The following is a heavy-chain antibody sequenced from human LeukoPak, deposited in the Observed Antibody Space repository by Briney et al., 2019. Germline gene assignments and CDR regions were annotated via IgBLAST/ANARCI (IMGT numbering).Heavy chain of an antibody. CDR2: ISSSSSTI. D-gene: IGHD1-26*01. J-gene: IGHJ4*02. V-gene: IGHV3-48*01. CDR1: GFTFSSYS. CDR3: ARTRGVGATGDFDY. Sequence: PGGSLRLSCAASGFTFSSYSMNWVRQAPGKGLEWVSYISSSSSTIYYADSVKGRFTISRDNAKSSLYLQMNSLRAEDTAVYYCARTRGVGATGDFDYWGQGTLVTVSS.